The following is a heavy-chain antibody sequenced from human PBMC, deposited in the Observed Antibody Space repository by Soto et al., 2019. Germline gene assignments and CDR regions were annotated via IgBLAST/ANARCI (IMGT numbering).Heavy chain of an antibody. CDR1: GFTFSTYR. J-gene: IGHJ6*03. CDR3: NRSDYMDV. D-gene: IGHD3-3*01. CDR2: ISSGSSTI. V-gene: IGHV3-48*01. Sequence: EVPLLDSGGGFVEPGRPLRLSCTASGFTFSTYRLNWLRQATGKGLEWGSYISSGSSTIYYPDPVEARFTISRDNAKNSLYLQMDSLRAEDTAVYYANRSDYMDVWGTGTTVTVSS.